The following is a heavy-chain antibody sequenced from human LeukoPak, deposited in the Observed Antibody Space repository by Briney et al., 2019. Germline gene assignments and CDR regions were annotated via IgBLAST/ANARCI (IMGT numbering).Heavy chain of an antibody. Sequence: SETLSLTCTVSGGSISSYYWSWIRQPPGKGLKWIGNIYYSGYTTYSPSLRSRVTISVDTSKNQFSLKLSSVTAADTAVYYCAREILRGYNNWFDPWGQGTLVTVSS. D-gene: IGHD5-12*01. J-gene: IGHJ5*02. CDR2: IYYSGYT. CDR3: AREILRGYNNWFDP. V-gene: IGHV4-59*01. CDR1: GGSISSYY.